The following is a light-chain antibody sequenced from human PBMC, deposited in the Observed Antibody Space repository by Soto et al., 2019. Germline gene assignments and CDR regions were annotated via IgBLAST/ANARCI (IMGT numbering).Light chain of an antibody. CDR2: GAS. CDR1: QTVSSN. V-gene: IGKV3D-15*01. Sequence: IVLTQSPDPLSLCPGERATLSCRASQTVSSNYLAWCQQRPGQAPRLLIYGASTRAAGIPDRFSGSGSGTEFTLTISSLQSEDFAVYYCQQYNSWPPITFGQGTRLEIK. CDR3: QQYNSWPPIT. J-gene: IGKJ5*01.